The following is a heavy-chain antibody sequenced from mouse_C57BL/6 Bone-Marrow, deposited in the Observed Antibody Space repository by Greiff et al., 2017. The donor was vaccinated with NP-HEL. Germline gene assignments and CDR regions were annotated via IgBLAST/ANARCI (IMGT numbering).Heavy chain of an antibody. CDR3: TTSITTVTNYFDY. CDR2: IDPENGDT. Sequence: VQLQQSGAELVRPGASVKLSCTASGFNIKDDYMHWVKQRPEQGLEWIGWIDPENGDTEYASKFQGKATITADTSSNTAYLQLSSLTSEDTAVYYCTTSITTVTNYFDYWGQGTTLTVSS. J-gene: IGHJ2*01. CDR1: GFNIKDDY. D-gene: IGHD1-1*01. V-gene: IGHV14-4*01.